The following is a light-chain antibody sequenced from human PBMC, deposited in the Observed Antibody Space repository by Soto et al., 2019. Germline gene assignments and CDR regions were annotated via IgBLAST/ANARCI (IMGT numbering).Light chain of an antibody. CDR3: QQYKDWPPIT. V-gene: IGKV3-15*01. Sequence: IVMTQSPATLSVSPGERATLSCRASQSVSSRLAWYQQKPGQGPRLVIYNASTRATGITPRFSGSGLGTDFTLTISSLQSEDFAIYFCQQYKDWPPITFGGGTKVEIK. J-gene: IGKJ4*01. CDR2: NAS. CDR1: QSVSSR.